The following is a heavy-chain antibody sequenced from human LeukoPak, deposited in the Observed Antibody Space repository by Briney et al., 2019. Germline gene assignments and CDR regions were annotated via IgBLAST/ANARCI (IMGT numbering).Heavy chain of an antibody. V-gene: IGHV3-23*01. CDR2: ISGSGGPI. CDR3: AVSMIAFDF. CDR1: GLRFSSYS. D-gene: IGHD3-22*01. J-gene: IGHJ4*02. Sequence: PGGSLRLSCAVSGLRFSSYSMSWVRQAPGKGLEWFSSISGSGGPIVYADSVKGRFTICRDNSKNTLYLQMNSLRDEDTAVYYCAVSMIAFDFWGQGTLVTVSS.